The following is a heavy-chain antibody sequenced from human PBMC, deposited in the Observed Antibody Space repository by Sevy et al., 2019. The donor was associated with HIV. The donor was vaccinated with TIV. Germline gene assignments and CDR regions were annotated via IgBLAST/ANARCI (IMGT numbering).Heavy chain of an antibody. D-gene: IGHD3-22*01. Sequence: ASVKVSCKASGGTFSSYAISWVRQAPGQGLEWMGGIIPIFGTANYAQKFQGRVTITADESTSTAYMELSSLRSEGTAVYYCAITIHSSGYYIFDYWGQGTLVTVSS. CDR2: IIPIFGTA. CDR3: AITIHSSGYYIFDY. J-gene: IGHJ4*02. CDR1: GGTFSSYA. V-gene: IGHV1-69*13.